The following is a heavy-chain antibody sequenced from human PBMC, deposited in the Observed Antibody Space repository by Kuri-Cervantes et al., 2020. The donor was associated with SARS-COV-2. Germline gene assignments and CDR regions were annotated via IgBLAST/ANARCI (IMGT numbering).Heavy chain of an antibody. CDR3: ARERYSSGSAFDI. CDR1: GGSISSYY. Sequence: SETLSLTCTVSGGSISSYYWSWIRQPAGKGLEWIGRIYTRGSTNYNPSLKSRVTMSVDTSKNQFSLKLGSVTAADTAVYYCARERYSSGSAFDIWGQGTMVTVSS. J-gene: IGHJ3*02. V-gene: IGHV4-4*07. D-gene: IGHD6-19*01. CDR2: IYTRGST.